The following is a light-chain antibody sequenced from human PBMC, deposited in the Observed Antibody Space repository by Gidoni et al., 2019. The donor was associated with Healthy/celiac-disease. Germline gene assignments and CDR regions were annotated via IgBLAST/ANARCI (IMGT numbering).Light chain of an antibody. J-gene: IGLJ2*01. CDR3: SSYAGGEVV. CDR2: EVS. Sequence: SALTQPPSASGSPGQSVTLSCTGTSSDVGGYNYVSWYQQHPGKDPKLRIYEVSKRPSGVPDRVSGSKSGNTASLTVSGLQAEDEADYYCSSYAGGEVVFGGGTKLTVL. CDR1: SSDVGGYNY. V-gene: IGLV2-8*01.